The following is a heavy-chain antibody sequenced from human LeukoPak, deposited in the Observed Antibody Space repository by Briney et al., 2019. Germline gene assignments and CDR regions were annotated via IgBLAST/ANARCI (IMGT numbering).Heavy chain of an antibody. J-gene: IGHJ4*02. Sequence: GGSLRLSCAASGFTFSSYSMNWVRQAPGKGLEWVSSISSSSSYIYYADSVKGRFTISGDNAKNSLYLQMNSLRAEDTAVYYCAREQLGYSYGDFDYWGQGTLVTVSS. D-gene: IGHD5-18*01. V-gene: IGHV3-21*01. CDR1: GFTFSSYS. CDR3: AREQLGYSYGDFDY. CDR2: ISSSSSYI.